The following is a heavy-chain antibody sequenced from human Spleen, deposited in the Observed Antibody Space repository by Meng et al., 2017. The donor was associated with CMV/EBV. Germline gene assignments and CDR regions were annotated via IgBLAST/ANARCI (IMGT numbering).Heavy chain of an antibody. CDR3: VRSLRYFDFFDY. CDR2: ISGYDGRA. CDR1: GYTFTSYG. V-gene: IGHV1-18*01. Sequence: ASVKVSWKASGYTFTSYGISWVRQAPGQGLEWMGWISGYDGRANYGQKVQGRVTMTTDTSTSTAYMELRSLRSDDTAVYYCVRSLRYFDFFDYWGQGTLVTVSS. J-gene: IGHJ4*02. D-gene: IGHD3-9*01.